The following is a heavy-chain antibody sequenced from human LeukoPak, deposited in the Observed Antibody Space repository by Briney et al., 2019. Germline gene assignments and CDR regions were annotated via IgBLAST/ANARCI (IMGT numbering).Heavy chain of an antibody. CDR2: INHSGST. CDR3: ARRVVRGVITKRYYFDY. J-gene: IGHJ4*02. D-gene: IGHD3-10*01. V-gene: IGHV4-34*01. Sequence: SETLSLTCAVYGGSFSGYYWSWIRQPPGKGLEWIGEINHSGSTNYNPSLKSRVTISVDTSKNQFSLKLSSVTAADTAVYYCARRVVRGVITKRYYFDYWGQGTLVTVSS. CDR1: GGSFSGYY.